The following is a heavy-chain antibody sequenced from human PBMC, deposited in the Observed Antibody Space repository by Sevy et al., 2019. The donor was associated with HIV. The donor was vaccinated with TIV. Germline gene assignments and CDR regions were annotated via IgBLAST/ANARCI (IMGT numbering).Heavy chain of an antibody. D-gene: IGHD2-15*01. Sequence: SETLSLTCHVSGDSIRSYFWSWFRQPPGKGLEWIGYIYYSGSSEYNPSLRSRVTISIDTSKKYLSMKLTSVTAADTAVYYCARDSAVVPRALVYWGQGTLVTVSS. CDR3: ARDSAVVPRALVY. CDR2: IYYSGSS. V-gene: IGHV4-59*01. CDR1: GDSIRSYF. J-gene: IGHJ4*02.